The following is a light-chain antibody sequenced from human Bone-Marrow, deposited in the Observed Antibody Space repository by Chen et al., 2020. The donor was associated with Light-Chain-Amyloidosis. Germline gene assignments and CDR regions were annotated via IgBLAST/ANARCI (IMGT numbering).Light chain of an antibody. CDR2: RDT. CDR1: DLPTKY. Sequence: YELPQPPSASVSPGQTARLICSGDDLPTKYAYWYQQKPGQAPVLVINRDTERPSGISERFSGSSSGTTATLTISGVQAEDEADYHCQSADSSGTYEVIFGGGTKLTVL. V-gene: IGLV3-25*03. J-gene: IGLJ2*01. CDR3: QSADSSGTYEVI.